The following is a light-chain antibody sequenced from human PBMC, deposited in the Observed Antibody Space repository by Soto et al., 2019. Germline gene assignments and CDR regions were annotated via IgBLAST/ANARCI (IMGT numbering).Light chain of an antibody. V-gene: IGKV1-33*01. J-gene: IGKJ4*01. CDR2: AAS. CDR1: QNINNY. CDR3: QQYDDLPLT. Sequence: DLQMTQSPSSLSASVGDRVTFTCQASQNINNYLNWYQQKPGKSPRLLIYAASNLETGVPSRFSGSGSETDFTFTISRLQPEDVATYYCQQYDDLPLTFCGGTQVEIK.